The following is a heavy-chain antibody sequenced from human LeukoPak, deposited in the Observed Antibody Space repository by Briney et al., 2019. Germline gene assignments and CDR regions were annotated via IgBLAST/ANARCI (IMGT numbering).Heavy chain of an antibody. CDR1: GGSISSYY. CDR2: IYYSGST. CDR3: ARDNKAVGQSLDY. J-gene: IGHJ4*02. D-gene: IGHD2/OR15-2a*01. Sequence: KPSETLSLTCTVSGGSISSYYWSWIRQPPGKGLEWMGYIYYSGSTNYNPSLKSRVTISVDTSKNQFSLKLSSVTAADTAVYYCARDNKAVGQSLDYWGQGTLVTVSS. V-gene: IGHV4-59*01.